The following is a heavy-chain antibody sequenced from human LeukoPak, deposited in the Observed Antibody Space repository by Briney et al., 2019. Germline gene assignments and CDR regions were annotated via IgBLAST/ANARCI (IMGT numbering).Heavy chain of an antibody. Sequence: GGSLRLSCAASGFTFSSYWMSWDRQAPGKGLEWVANIKEDGSEKKYYEDSVKGRFTISRDNTKKSLYLQMNSLRAEDTAVYYCARGGYRYEYWGQGTLVTVSS. CDR3: ARGGYRYEY. CDR2: IKEDGSEKK. V-gene: IGHV3-7*04. J-gene: IGHJ4*02. D-gene: IGHD5-12*01. CDR1: GFTFSSYW.